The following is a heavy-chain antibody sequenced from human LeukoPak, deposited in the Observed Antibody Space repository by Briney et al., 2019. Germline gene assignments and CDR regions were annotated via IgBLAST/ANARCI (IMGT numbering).Heavy chain of an antibody. CDR1: GYTFTSYG. CDR2: ISAYNDNT. V-gene: IGHV1-18*01. J-gene: IGHJ4*02. CDR3: ARDYYDSSGYYRVGFDY. Sequence: ASVKVSCKASGYTFTSYGISWVRQAPGQGLEWMGWISAYNDNTNYAQKLQGRVTMTTDTSTSTAYMELRSLRSDDTAVYYRARDYYDSSGYYRVGFDYWGQGTLVTVSS. D-gene: IGHD3-22*01.